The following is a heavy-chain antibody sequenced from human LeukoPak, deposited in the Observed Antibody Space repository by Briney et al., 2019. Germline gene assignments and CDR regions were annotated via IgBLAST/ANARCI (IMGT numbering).Heavy chain of an antibody. D-gene: IGHD6-13*01. CDR1: GFTFSTYS. CDR3: ARDWGAAGLWDY. CDR2: ISIGSTYV. Sequence: GGSLRLSCTASGFTFSTYSMNWVRQAPGKGLEWVSYISIGSTYVYYADSVKGRFTISRDNAKNSLYLQMNSLRAEDTAIYYCARDWGAAGLWDYWGQGTLVTVSS. V-gene: IGHV3-21*04. J-gene: IGHJ4*02.